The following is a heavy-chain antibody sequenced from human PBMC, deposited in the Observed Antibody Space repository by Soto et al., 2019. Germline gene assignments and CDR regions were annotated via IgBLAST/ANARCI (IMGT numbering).Heavy chain of an antibody. CDR2: IYYSGST. V-gene: IGHV4-59*01. J-gene: IGHJ6*02. Sequence: SETLSLTCTVSGGSISSYYWSWIRQPPGKGLEWIGYIYYSGSTNYNPSLKSRVTISVDTSKNQFSLKLSSVTAADTAVYYCARGYYDFWSGYYGMDVWGQGTTVTVSS. D-gene: IGHD3-3*01. CDR3: ARGYYDFWSGYYGMDV. CDR1: GGSISSYY.